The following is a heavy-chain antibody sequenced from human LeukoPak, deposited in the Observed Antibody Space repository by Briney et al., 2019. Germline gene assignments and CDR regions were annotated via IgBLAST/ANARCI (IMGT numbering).Heavy chain of an antibody. CDR2: IYYSGIT. D-gene: IGHD6-19*01. J-gene: IGHJ5*02. CDR3: ARVRGSGWYEGWFDP. Sequence: SKTLSLTCTVSGGSISSNGYYWGWIRQSPGEGLEWIGNIYYSGITYYNASLKSRVTISVDTSKNQFSLKLSSVTAADTAVYYCARVRGSGWYEGWFDPWGQGTLVTVSS. V-gene: IGHV4-39*07. CDR1: GGSISSNGYY.